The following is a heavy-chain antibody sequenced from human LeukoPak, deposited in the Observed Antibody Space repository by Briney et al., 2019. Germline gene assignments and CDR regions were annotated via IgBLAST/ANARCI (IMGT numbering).Heavy chain of an antibody. J-gene: IGHJ4*02. CDR2: ISAYNGNT. CDR1: GYTFTSYG. CDR3: ARGGYCNGANCYPFVY. Sequence: ASVKVSCKASGYTFTSYGISWVRQAPGQGLEWMGWISAYNGNTNYAQKLQGRVTMTTDTSTSTAYMELRSLRSDDTAVYYCARGGYCNGANCYPFVYWGQGTLVTVSS. V-gene: IGHV1-18*01. D-gene: IGHD2-15*01.